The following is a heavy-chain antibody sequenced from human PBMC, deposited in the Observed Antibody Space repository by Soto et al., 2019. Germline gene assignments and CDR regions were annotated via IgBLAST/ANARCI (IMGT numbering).Heavy chain of an antibody. CDR2: IIPMSGRP. V-gene: IGHV1-69*06. J-gene: IGHJ5*02. Sequence: QVQLMQSGAEVKTPGSSVKVSCKASGGSFNSFSIDWVRQAPGQGLEWMGGIIPMSGRPNYAQRFQGRVTFSADKSTNAVYMEVNRLTYEDTAVYYCTRRGRESANWFDPWGQGTLVTVSS. CDR3: TRRGRESANWFDP. CDR1: GGSFNSFS.